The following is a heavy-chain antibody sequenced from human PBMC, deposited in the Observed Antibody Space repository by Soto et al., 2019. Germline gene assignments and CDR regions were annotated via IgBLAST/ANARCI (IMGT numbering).Heavy chain of an antibody. CDR1: GYSFTTHA. CDR2: VNTGNGNT. J-gene: IGHJ6*02. V-gene: IGHV1-3*04. Sequence: ASVKVSCKASGYSFTTHAMIWVRQAPGQRPEWMGWVNTGNGNTRYSPKFQGRVNIIRDTSASTAYMELSSLKSEDTAVYYCARGEQLYHYYYGMDVWGQGSTVTVSS. CDR3: ARGEQLYHYYYGMDV.